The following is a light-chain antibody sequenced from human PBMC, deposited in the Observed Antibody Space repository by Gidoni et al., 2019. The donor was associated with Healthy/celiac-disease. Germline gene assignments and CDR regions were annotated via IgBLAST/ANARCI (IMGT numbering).Light chain of an antibody. CDR1: QSVSSY. Sequence: EIVLTQSPATLSLSPRERATLSCRASQSVSSYLAWYQQKPGQATRLLIYDASNGTTGIPARFSGSGAGTDFTLTISSLEPEDFAVYCCQQRSNWLTFGGGTKVEIK. J-gene: IGKJ4*01. V-gene: IGKV3-11*01. CDR3: QQRSNWLT. CDR2: DAS.